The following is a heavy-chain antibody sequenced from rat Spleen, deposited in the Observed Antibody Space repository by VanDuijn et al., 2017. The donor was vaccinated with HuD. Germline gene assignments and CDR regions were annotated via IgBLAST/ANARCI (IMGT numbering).Heavy chain of an antibody. Sequence: EVQLQESGPGLVIPSQSLSLTCSVTGYSITSAYRWNWIRQFPGNKLEWMGYISYSGSTSYNPSLKSRISITRDTSKNQFFLQLNSVTTEDTATYYCARSSTTTDAMDAWGQGASVTVSS. J-gene: IGHJ4*01. CDR3: ARSSTTTDAMDA. D-gene: IGHD1-10*01. V-gene: IGHV3-1*01. CDR2: ISYSGST. CDR1: GYSITSAY.